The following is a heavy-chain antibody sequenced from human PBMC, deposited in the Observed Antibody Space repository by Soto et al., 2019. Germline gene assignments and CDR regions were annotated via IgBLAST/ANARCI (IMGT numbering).Heavy chain of an antibody. Sequence: GASVKVSCKASGYTFTSYGISWVRQAPGQGLEWVGWISPYNGSTNYAQKLQGRVTMTADKSTSTAYMELSSLRSEDTAVYYCARGHGYCSGGSCYGKNWFDPWGQGTLVTVSS. J-gene: IGHJ5*02. V-gene: IGHV1-18*01. D-gene: IGHD2-15*01. CDR1: GYTFTSYG. CDR3: ARGHGYCSGGSCYGKNWFDP. CDR2: ISPYNGST.